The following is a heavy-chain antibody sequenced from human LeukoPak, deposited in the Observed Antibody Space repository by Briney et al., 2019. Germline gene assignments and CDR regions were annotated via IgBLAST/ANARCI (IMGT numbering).Heavy chain of an antibody. J-gene: IGHJ4*02. CDR2: IYYSGST. CDR1: GASLSNTDFY. CDR3: ARLTKGRYFDYIFDY. V-gene: IGHV4-39*01. Sequence: SGTLSLTCTVSGASLSNTDFYWGWIRQPPGKGLQWLGNIYYSGSTYYNPSLSSRVTMSVDTSKNQFSLKMTSVTAADTAVYYCARLTKGRYFDYIFDYWGQGTLFTVST. D-gene: IGHD3-9*01.